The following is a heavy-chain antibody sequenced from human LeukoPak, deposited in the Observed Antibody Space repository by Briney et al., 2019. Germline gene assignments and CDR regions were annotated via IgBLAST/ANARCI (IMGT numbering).Heavy chain of an antibody. Sequence: SSETLSLTCTVSGGSISSSSYYWGWIRQPPGKGLEWIGSIYDSGSTYYNPSLKSRVTISVDTSKNQFSLKLSSVTAADTAVYYCARQLRGGGSYKVRYYGMDVWGQGTTVTVSS. CDR3: ARQLRGGGSYKVRYYGMDV. J-gene: IGHJ6*02. CDR2: IYDSGST. V-gene: IGHV4-39*01. CDR1: GGSISSSSYY. D-gene: IGHD1-26*01.